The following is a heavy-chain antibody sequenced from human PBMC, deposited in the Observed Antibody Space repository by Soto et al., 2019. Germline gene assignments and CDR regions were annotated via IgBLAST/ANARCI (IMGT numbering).Heavy chain of an antibody. CDR2: ISYDGSNK. J-gene: IGHJ4*02. CDR3: ARDGGSTIFGVAELGGIDY. D-gene: IGHD3-3*01. Sequence: GGSLRLSCAASGFTFSSYAMHWVRQAPGKGREWGAVISYDGSNKYYADSVKGQFTISRDNSKNTLYRQMNSLRAEDTAVYYCARDGGSTIFGVAELGGIDYWGQGTLVTVSS. V-gene: IGHV3-30-3*01. CDR1: GFTFSSYA.